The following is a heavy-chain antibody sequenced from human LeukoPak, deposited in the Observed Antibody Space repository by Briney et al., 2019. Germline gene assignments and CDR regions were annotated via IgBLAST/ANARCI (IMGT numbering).Heavy chain of an antibody. CDR2: INPDGSTI. CDR3: ATAGNYRFDY. J-gene: IGHJ4*02. Sequence: PGGSLRLSCAASGFTFSNYWVHWVRQAPGKGLVWVSRINPDGSTINYADSVKGRFTISRDYAKNTLYLQMNSLRAEDTAVYYCATAGNYRFDYWGQGTLVTVSS. D-gene: IGHD1-7*01. CDR1: GFTFSNYW. V-gene: IGHV3-74*01.